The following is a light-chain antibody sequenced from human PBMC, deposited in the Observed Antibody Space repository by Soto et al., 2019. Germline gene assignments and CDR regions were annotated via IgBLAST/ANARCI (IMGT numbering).Light chain of an antibody. CDR3: QQYNNWPPIT. V-gene: IGKV3-20*01. CDR1: QSVSSRY. Sequence: EMVLTQSPGTLSLSPGERVTLSCRASQSVSSRYLAWYQQRPGQAPRLLIYGASSRATGIPDSFSGSGSGTDFTLTISTLQSEDFAVYYCQQYNNWPPITFGQGTRLEI. J-gene: IGKJ5*01. CDR2: GAS.